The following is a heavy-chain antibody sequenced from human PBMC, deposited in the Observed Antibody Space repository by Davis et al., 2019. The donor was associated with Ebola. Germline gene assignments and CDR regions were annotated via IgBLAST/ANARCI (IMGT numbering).Heavy chain of an antibody. CDR1: GFTFSSYW. D-gene: IGHD4-11*01. J-gene: IGHJ6*02. CDR2: INSDGSST. Sequence: GESLKISCAASGFTFSSYWMHWVRQAPGKGLVWVSRINSDGSSTSYADSVKGRFTISRDNAKNTLYLQMNSLRAEDTAVYYCARDLGNYDEMLYYYYGMDVWGQGTTVTVSS. V-gene: IGHV3-74*01. CDR3: ARDLGNYDEMLYYYYGMDV.